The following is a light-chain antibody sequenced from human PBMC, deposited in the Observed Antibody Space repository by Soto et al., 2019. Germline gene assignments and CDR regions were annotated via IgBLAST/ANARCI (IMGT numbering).Light chain of an antibody. CDR1: QSICSY. Sequence: DIQMTQSPSPLSASVGDRVTITCRASQSICSYLNWYQQKPGKAPKLLLYAASSLQSVVPSRFSGSGSGTDFTLTISRLQPEDFATYYCQQSYSPSTFGQGTKVEIK. V-gene: IGKV1-39*01. J-gene: IGKJ1*01. CDR3: QQSYSPST. CDR2: AAS.